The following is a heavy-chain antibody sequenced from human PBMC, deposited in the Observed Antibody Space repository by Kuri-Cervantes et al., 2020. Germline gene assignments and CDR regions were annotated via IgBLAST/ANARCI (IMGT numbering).Heavy chain of an antibody. D-gene: IGHD2-8*02. J-gene: IGHJ3*02. CDR3: AREGYCTGGVCSEDAFDI. CDR2: ISSSSSYI. V-gene: IGHV3-21*01. CDR1: GFTFGDYA. Sequence: GESLKISCTASGFTFGDYAMSWVRQAPGKGLEWVSSISSSSSYIYYADSVKGRFTISRDNAKNSLYLQMNSLRAEDTAVYYCAREGYCTGGVCSEDAFDIWGQGTMVTVSS.